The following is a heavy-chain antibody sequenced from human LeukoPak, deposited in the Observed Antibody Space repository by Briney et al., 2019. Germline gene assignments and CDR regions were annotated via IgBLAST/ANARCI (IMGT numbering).Heavy chain of an antibody. Sequence: GESLKISCKGSGYSFTSYWIGWVRHMPGKGLEWMGIIYPGDSDTRYSPSFQGQVTISADKSISTAYLQWSSLKASDTAMYYCARTSRVDTAMVRYWGQGTLVTVSS. J-gene: IGHJ4*02. D-gene: IGHD5-18*01. CDR3: ARTSRVDTAMVRY. V-gene: IGHV5-51*01. CDR1: GYSFTSYW. CDR2: IYPGDSDT.